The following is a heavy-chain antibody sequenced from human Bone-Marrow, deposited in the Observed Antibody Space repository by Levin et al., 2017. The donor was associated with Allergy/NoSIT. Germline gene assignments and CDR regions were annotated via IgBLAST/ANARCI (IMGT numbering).Heavy chain of an antibody. J-gene: IGHJ6*02. V-gene: IGHV4-30-2*01. Sequence: PSETLSLTCGVSGDSIGTSGYSWNWIRQPPGKGLEWIGYISHSGAIYSNPSLTSRVTISVDRSNNQFSLRLESVTAADTAVYYCARDNYYYGLDVWGHGTPVTVS. CDR3: ARDNYYYGLDV. CDR1: GDSIGTSGYS. CDR2: ISHSGAI.